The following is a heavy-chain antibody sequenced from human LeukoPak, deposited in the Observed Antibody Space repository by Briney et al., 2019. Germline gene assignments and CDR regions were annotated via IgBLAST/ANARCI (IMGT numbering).Heavy chain of an antibody. Sequence: GGSLRLSCAASGFTFSSYEMNWVRQAPGKGLEWVSYISSSGSTIHYADSVKGRFTISRDNAKNSLYLQMNSLRAEDTAVYYCAVATIKDYFDYWGQGTLVTVSS. J-gene: IGHJ4*02. D-gene: IGHD5-24*01. CDR1: GFTFSSYE. V-gene: IGHV3-48*03. CDR2: ISSSGSTI. CDR3: AVATIKDYFDY.